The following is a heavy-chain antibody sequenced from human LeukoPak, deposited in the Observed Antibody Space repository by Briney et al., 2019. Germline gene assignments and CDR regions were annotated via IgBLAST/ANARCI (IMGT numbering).Heavy chain of an antibody. CDR1: GFTFSNAW. D-gene: IGHD2-21*01. J-gene: IGHJ4*02. Sequence: GGSLRLSCAASGFTFSNAWMSWVRQAPGKGLEWVGRIKSKTDGGTTDYAAPVKGRFTISRDDSKNTLYLQMNSLKTEDTAVYYCARDSGESSTHPIFDNWGQGTPVTVSS. CDR3: ARDSGESSTHPIFDN. V-gene: IGHV3-15*01. CDR2: IKSKTDGGTT.